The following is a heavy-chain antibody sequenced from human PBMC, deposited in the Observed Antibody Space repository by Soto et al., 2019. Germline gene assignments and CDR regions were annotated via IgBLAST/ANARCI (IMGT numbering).Heavy chain of an antibody. V-gene: IGHV5-10-1*01. CDR2: IDPSDSYT. CDR1: GYSFTSYW. Sequence: PGESLKISCKGSGYSFTSYWISWVRQMPGKGLEWMGRIDPSDSYTNYSPSFQGHVTISADKSISTAYLQWSSLKASDTAMYYCAKSIAAAGTGNWFDPWGQGTLVTVSS. J-gene: IGHJ5*02. D-gene: IGHD6-13*01. CDR3: AKSIAAAGTGNWFDP.